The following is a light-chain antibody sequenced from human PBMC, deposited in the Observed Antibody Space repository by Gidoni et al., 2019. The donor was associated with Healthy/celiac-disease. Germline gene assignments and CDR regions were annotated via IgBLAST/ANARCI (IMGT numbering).Light chain of an antibody. Sequence: TISCTGTSSDVGGYNYVSWYQQHPGKAPKLMIYEVSNRPSGVSNRFSGSKSGNTASLTISGLQAEDEADYYCSSYTSSSTNVFGTGTKVTVL. CDR2: EVS. CDR3: SSYTSSSTNV. J-gene: IGLJ1*01. V-gene: IGLV2-14*01. CDR1: SSDVGGYNY.